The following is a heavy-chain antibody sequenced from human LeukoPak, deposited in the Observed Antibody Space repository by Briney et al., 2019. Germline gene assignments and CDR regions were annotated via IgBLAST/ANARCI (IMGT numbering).Heavy chain of an antibody. CDR1: GASISSSTFY. CDR2: IFNSGNA. V-gene: IGHV4-39*01. D-gene: IGHD3-10*01. J-gene: IGHJ4*02. Sequence: SETLSLTCSVSGASISSSTFYWGWIRQPPGKGLVWIGSIFNSGNAYYNSSLRSRVTISADTSENQFSLKLNSVTAADTAVYYCARGFYFGSGTYFHHFDYWGQGALVTVSS. CDR3: ARGFYFGSGTYFHHFDY.